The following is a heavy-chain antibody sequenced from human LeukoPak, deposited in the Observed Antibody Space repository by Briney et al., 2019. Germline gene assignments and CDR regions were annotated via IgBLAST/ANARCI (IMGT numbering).Heavy chain of an antibody. CDR2: IYSGGST. J-gene: IGHJ6*02. D-gene: IGHD2-21*02. V-gene: IGHV3-66*01. CDR1: GFTVSSNY. CDR3: ARDLVVTARYYYYGMDV. Sequence: SGGSLRLSCAASGFTVSSNYMSWVRQAPGKGLEWVSVIYSGGSTYYADSVKGRFTISRDNSKNTLYPQMTSLRAEDTAVFYCARDLVVTARYYYYGMDVWGQGTTVTVSS.